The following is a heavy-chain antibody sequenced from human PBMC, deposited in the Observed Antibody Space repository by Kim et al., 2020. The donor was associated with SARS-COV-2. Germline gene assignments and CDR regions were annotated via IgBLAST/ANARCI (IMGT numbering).Heavy chain of an antibody. CDR1: GGSISSSSYY. Sequence: SETRSLTCTVSGGSISSSSYYWGWIRQPPGKGLESIGSFYYSGSTYYNPALKSRVTISVDTSKNQFSLKLSSVTAADTAVYYCAGVVAATSPIGWFSPSGEGTLVTVSP. J-gene: IGHJ5*02. CDR2: FYYSGST. CDR3: AGVVAATSPIGWFSP. V-gene: IGHV4-39*01. D-gene: IGHD2-15*01.